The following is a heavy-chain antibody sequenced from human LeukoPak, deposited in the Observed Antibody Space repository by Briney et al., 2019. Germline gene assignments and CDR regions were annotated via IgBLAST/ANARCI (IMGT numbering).Heavy chain of an antibody. V-gene: IGHV4-39*01. CDR2: IYYSGST. CDR3: ARHRYPYDSSGYYWYYYYYYMDV. CDR1: GGSISSSSYY. J-gene: IGHJ6*03. Sequence: SETLSLTCTVSGGSISSSSYYWGWIRQPPGKGLEWIGSIYYSGSTYYNPSLKSRVTISVDTSKNQFSLKLSSVTAADTAVYYCARHRYPYDSSGYYWYYYYYYMDVWGKGTTVTVSS. D-gene: IGHD3-22*01.